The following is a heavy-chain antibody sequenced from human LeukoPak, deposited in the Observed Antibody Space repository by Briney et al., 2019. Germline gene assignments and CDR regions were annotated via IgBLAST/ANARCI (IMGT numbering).Heavy chain of an antibody. Sequence: SETLSLTCTVSGGSISSSSYYWGWIRLPPGKGLEWIGSIYYSGSTYYNPSLKSRVTISVDTSKNQFSLKLSSVTAADTAVYYCARPRGGSSGWYKYYFDYWGQGTLVTVSS. CDR1: GGSISSSSYY. CDR3: ARPRGGSSGWYKYYFDY. CDR2: IYYSGST. D-gene: IGHD6-19*01. V-gene: IGHV4-39*01. J-gene: IGHJ4*02.